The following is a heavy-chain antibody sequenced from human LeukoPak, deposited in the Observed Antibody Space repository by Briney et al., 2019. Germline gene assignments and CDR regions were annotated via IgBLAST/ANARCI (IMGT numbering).Heavy chain of an antibody. CDR1: GGTFSSYA. CDR3: ARGRAGQLLFDY. CDR2: IIPIFGTA. J-gene: IGHJ4*02. V-gene: IGHV1-69*13. Sequence: SVKVSCKASGGTFSSYAISWVRQAPGQGLEWMGGIIPIFGTANYAQKFQGRVTITADESTSTAYMELSSLRSEDTAVYYCARGRAGQLLFDYWGQGTLSPSPQ. D-gene: IGHD2-2*01.